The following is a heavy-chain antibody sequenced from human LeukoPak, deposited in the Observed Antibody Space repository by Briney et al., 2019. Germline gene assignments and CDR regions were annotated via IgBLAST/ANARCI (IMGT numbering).Heavy chain of an antibody. J-gene: IGHJ5*02. CDR1: GVSVSSGSYY. CDR3: ARDYTAVDP. Sequence: SETLSLTCTVSGVSVSSGSYYWSWIRQPPGKGLEWIGYIYYSGSTNYNPSLKSRVTISADTSKNQFSLKLSSVTAADTAVYYCARDYTAVDPWGQGTLVTVSS. CDR2: IYYSGST. D-gene: IGHD2-2*02. V-gene: IGHV4-61*01.